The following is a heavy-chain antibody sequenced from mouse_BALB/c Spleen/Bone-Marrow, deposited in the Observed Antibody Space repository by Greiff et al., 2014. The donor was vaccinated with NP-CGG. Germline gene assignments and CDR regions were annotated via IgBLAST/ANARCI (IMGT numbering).Heavy chain of an antibody. CDR3: ARKGYTGYFDV. CDR1: GFSLTTYG. D-gene: IGHD2-2*01. J-gene: IGHJ1*01. CDR2: IWSGGGT. Sequence: QVQLKQSGPGLVKPSQSLSITCTVSGFSLTTYGLHWVRQSPGKGLEWLGVIWSGGGTDYNAAFISRLIITKDNSKSQVFFKMYSLQTNDTAMYYCARKGYTGYFDVWGAGTTVTVSS. V-gene: IGHV2-2*02.